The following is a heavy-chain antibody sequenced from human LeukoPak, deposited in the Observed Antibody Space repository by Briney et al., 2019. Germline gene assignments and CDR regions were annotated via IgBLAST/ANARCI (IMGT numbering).Heavy chain of an antibody. CDR1: GYTFTSYG. CDR2: ISTYNGNT. CDR3: ARDLEWLYPGGAFDI. D-gene: IGHD3-3*01. Sequence: GASVKVSCKASGYTFTSYGISWVRQAPGQGLEWLGWISTYNGNTHYAQKLQGRVTMTTDTSTTTAYMEPRSLRSDDTAVYYCARDLEWLYPGGAFDIWGQGTMVTVSS. J-gene: IGHJ3*02. V-gene: IGHV1-18*01.